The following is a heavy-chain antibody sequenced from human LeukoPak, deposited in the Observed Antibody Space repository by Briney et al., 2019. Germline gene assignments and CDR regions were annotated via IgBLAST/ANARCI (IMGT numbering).Heavy chain of an antibody. CDR1: GGSISSGSYY. D-gene: IGHD3-22*01. CDR2: ICTSGGT. CDR3: ARSTDYYDSSEDY. V-gene: IGHV4-61*02. Sequence: SQTLSLTCTVSGGSISSGSYYWSWIRQPAGKGLEWIGRICTSGGTNYNPSLKSRVTISVDTSRNQFSLKLSSVTAADTAVYYCARSTDYYDSSEDYWGQGTLVTVSS. J-gene: IGHJ4*02.